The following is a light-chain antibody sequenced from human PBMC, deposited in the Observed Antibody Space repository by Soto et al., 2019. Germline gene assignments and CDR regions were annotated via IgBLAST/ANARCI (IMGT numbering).Light chain of an antibody. V-gene: IGKV3-11*01. CDR1: QSVGSY. CDR3: QQRSDWPST. J-gene: IGKJ4*01. Sequence: EIVLTQSPATLSLSPGDRATLSCRASQSVGSYLGWYQQRPGQAPRLLIYDASNRATGIPARFSGSGSGTDFTLNISSLAPEDCAVYYCQQRSDWPSTFGGGTKVEIK. CDR2: DAS.